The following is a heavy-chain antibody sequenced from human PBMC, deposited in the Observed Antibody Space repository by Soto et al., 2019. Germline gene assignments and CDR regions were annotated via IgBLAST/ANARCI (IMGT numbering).Heavy chain of an antibody. V-gene: IGHV1-69*06. CDR2: VISASGSV. D-gene: IGHD5-12*01. J-gene: IGHJ1*01. CDR3: AKVGSRDGYNDVLDQ. CDR1: GRIFSSFP. Sequence: QVQVVQSGAEVKKPGSSVKISCQASGRIFSSFPTSWVRQVPGQGLEWMGGVISASGSVTYAPQFQGRVTITAVTSADIGYLELTSLTSEDTAIYYCAKVGSRDGYNDVLDQWGPRTMVTVSS.